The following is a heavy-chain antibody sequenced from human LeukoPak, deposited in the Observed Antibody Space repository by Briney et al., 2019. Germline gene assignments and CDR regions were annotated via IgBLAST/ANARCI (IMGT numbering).Heavy chain of an antibody. D-gene: IGHD5-12*01. CDR1: GFTFSSYS. J-gene: IGHJ6*02. CDR3: ARDRGYSGFMDV. CDR2: ISSSSSYI. V-gene: IGHV3-21*01. Sequence: PGGSLRLSCAASGFTFSSYSMNWVRQAPGKGLEWVSSISSSSSYICYADSVKGRFTISRDNAKNSLYLQMNSLRAEDTAVYYCARDRGYSGFMDVWGQGTTVTVSS.